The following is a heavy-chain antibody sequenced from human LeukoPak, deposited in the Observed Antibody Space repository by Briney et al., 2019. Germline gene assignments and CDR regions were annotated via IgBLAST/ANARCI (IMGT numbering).Heavy chain of an antibody. CDR3: ARDVYGGNWIGTDY. CDR2: ISYDGSNK. J-gene: IGHJ4*02. Sequence: PGGSLRLSCAASGFTFSSYAMHWVRQAPGKGLEWVAVISYDGSNKYYADSVKGRFTISRDNSKNTLYLQMNSLRAEDTAVYCCARDVYGGNWIGTDYWGQGTLVTVSS. V-gene: IGHV3-30-3*01. CDR1: GFTFSSYA. D-gene: IGHD4-23*01.